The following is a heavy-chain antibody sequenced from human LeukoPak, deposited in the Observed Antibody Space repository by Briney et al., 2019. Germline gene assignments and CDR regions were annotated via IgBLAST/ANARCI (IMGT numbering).Heavy chain of an antibody. V-gene: IGHV4-59*01. CDR1: GGSISSYY. J-gene: IGHJ4*02. D-gene: IGHD3-3*01. CDR3: ARQGIVLRSFDY. CDR2: IYYSGST. Sequence: SETLSLTCTVSGGSISSYYWSWIQQPPGKGLEWIGYIYYSGSTNYNPSLKSRVTISVDTSKNQFSLKLSSVTAADTAVYYCARQGIVLRSFDYWGQGTLVAVSS.